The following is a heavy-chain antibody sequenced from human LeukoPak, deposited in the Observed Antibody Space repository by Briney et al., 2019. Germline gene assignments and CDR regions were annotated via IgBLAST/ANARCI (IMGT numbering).Heavy chain of an antibody. CDR2: IYHSGST. V-gene: IGHV4-30-2*01. Sequence: SQTLSLTCTVSGGSISNIGSYWSWIRQPPGRGLEWIGYIYHSGSTYYNPSLKSRVTISVDTSKNQFSLKLSSVTAADTAVYYCATTHSSGRGYWGQGTLVTVSS. CDR1: GGSISNIGSY. J-gene: IGHJ4*02. CDR3: ATTHSSGRGY. D-gene: IGHD6-19*01.